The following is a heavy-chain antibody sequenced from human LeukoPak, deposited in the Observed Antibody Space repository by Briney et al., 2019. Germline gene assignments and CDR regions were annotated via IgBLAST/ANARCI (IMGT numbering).Heavy chain of an antibody. CDR3: ARGPTDAYGDFRFDY. Sequence: SVKVSCKASGGTFSSYAISWVRQAPGQGLEWMGGNIPIFGTANYAQKFQGRVTITADKSTSTAYMELSSLRSEDTAVYYCARGPTDAYGDFRFDYWGQGTLVTVSS. D-gene: IGHD4-17*01. V-gene: IGHV1-69*06. CDR1: GGTFSSYA. J-gene: IGHJ4*02. CDR2: NIPIFGTA.